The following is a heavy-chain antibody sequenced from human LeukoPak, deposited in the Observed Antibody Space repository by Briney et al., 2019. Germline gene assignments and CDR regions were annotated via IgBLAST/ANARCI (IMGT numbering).Heavy chain of an antibody. V-gene: IGHV4-59*01. D-gene: IGHD3-16*01. CDR3: TRGAGWLIDY. CDR2: FHNSGTS. J-gene: IGHJ4*02. Sequence: SETLSLTCTASDDSISDYYRGWIRQPPGKGLEWIGYFHNSGTSTYNPSLKSRVTISADTSKNQFSLKLNSLTTADTAVYYCTRGAGWLIDYWGQGILVTVSS. CDR1: DDSISDYY.